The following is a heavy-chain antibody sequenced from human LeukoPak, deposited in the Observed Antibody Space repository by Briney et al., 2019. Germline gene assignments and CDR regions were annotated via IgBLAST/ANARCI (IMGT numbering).Heavy chain of an antibody. J-gene: IGHJ5*02. CDR1: GCSISTYY. CDR2: IYYSGST. Sequence: SETLSLTCTVSGCSISTYYWSWIRQPPGKGLEWIGYIYYSGSTNYNPSLKSRVTISVDTSKNHFSLKLSSVTAADTAVYYCARHNSSSWANWFDPWGQGTLVTVSS. CDR3: ARHNSSSWANWFDP. V-gene: IGHV4-59*08. D-gene: IGHD6-13*01.